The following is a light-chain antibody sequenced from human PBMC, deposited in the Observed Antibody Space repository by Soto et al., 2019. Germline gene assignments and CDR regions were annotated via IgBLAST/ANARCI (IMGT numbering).Light chain of an antibody. V-gene: IGKV3-20*01. CDR3: QQYGRSLPIT. CDR1: QSVSSSY. Sequence: EIVLTQSPVIVSLSPGERATLSCRASQSVSSSYLAWYQQKPGQAPRLLIYGASSRATGIPDRFSGSGSGTDFTLTISRLEPEDFAVYYCQQYGRSLPITFGQGTRLEIK. J-gene: IGKJ5*01. CDR2: GAS.